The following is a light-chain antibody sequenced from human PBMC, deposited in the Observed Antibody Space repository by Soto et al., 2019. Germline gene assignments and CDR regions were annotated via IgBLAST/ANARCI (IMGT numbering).Light chain of an antibody. CDR1: SSDVGSYSL. Sequence: QSALTQPASVSGSPGQSITISCTGTSSDVGSYSLVSWYQQHPGKAPKLMIYEVSKRPSGVSNRFSGSKSGNTASLTISGLQVYDGGDYYCCSYAGSSTLYVFGSGTKVTVL. CDR2: EVS. V-gene: IGLV2-23*02. CDR3: CSYAGSSTLYV. J-gene: IGLJ1*01.